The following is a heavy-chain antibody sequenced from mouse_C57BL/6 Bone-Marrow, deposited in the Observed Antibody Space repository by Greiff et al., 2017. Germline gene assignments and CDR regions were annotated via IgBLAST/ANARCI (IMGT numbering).Heavy chain of an antibody. Sequence: EVQLQESGGGLVKPGGSLKLSCAASGFTFSDYGMHWVRQAPEKGLEWVAYISSGSSNIYYAATVKGRFTIPRDNAKNTLFLQMTSLRSEDTAMYYCARRDYPFFDYWGQGTTLTVSS. CDR2: ISSGSSNI. J-gene: IGHJ2*01. CDR1: GFTFSDYG. D-gene: IGHD2-4*01. CDR3: ARRDYPFFDY. V-gene: IGHV5-17*01.